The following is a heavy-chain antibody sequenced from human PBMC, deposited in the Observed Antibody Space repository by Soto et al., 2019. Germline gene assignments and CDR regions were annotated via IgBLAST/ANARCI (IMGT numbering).Heavy chain of an antibody. CDR2: ISSSSSYT. CDR1: GFTFSDYY. Sequence: PVGSLRLSCAASGFTFSDYYMSWIRQAPGKGLEWVSYISSSSSYTNYADSVKGRFTISRDNAKNSLYLQMNSLRAEDTAVYYCARVGSSGIYYFDYWGQGTLVTAPQ. V-gene: IGHV3-11*06. D-gene: IGHD3-22*01. CDR3: ARVGSSGIYYFDY. J-gene: IGHJ4*02.